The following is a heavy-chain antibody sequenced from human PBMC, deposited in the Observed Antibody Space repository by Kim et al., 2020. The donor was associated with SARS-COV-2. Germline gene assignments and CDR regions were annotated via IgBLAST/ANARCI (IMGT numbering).Heavy chain of an antibody. CDR3: TRASGSRGNVYY. V-gene: IGHV5-51*01. CDR2: IYPGDFDT. D-gene: IGHD1-26*01. J-gene: IGHJ4*02. Sequence: GESLKISCKGSGYRFTNYWIGWVRQMPGKGLEWMGIIYPGDFDTRYSPSFQGQVTISADKSINTAYLQWSSLKASDTAMHYCTRASGSRGNVYYWCQGTLVTVS. CDR1: GYRFTNYW.